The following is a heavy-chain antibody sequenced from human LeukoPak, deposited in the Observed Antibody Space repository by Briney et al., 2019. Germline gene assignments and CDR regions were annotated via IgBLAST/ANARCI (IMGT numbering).Heavy chain of an antibody. V-gene: IGHV1-69*01. CDR2: IIPIFGTA. CDR3: ARDSEQRWLRFLGASDI. CDR1: GGTFSSYA. Sequence: SVKVSCKASGGTFSSYAISWVRQAPGQGLEWMGGIIPIFGTANYAQKFQGRVTITADESTSTAYMELSSLRSEDTAVYYCARDSEQRWLRFLGASDIWGQGTMVTVSS. J-gene: IGHJ3*02. D-gene: IGHD5-24*01.